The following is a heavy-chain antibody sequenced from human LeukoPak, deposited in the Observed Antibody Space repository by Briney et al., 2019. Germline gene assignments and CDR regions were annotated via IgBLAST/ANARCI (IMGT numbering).Heavy chain of an antibody. D-gene: IGHD1-20*01. CDR3: ARRGGITGTNDY. V-gene: IGHV4-39*01. CDR1: GGSINSNNYY. J-gene: IGHJ4*02. CDR2: IYYSGNT. Sequence: SESLSLTCTVSGGSINSNNYYWGWIRQPPGKGLEWIGSIYYSGNTYYNPSLKSRVTISVDTSKNQFSLNLSSVTAADTAVYYCARRGGITGTNDYWGQGTLVTVSS.